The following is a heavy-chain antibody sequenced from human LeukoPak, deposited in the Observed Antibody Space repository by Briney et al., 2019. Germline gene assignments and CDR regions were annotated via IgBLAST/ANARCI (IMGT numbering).Heavy chain of an antibody. V-gene: IGHV4-59*08. D-gene: IGHD3-3*01. CDR3: ARHGGSGSFDY. J-gene: IGHJ4*01. Sequence: PAETLSLTCTVSGGSISSYYWSWIRQPPGKGLEWIGYSYYSGSTTPHPSLKSRVTISVDTSNNQFSLRLGSVTATDTAVYYCARHGGSGSFDYWGNGTLVTVSS. CDR1: GGSISSYY. CDR2: SYYSGST.